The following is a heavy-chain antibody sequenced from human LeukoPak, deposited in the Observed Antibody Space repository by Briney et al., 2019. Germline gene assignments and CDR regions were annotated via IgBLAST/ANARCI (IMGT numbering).Heavy chain of an antibody. J-gene: IGHJ3*02. D-gene: IGHD1-26*01. V-gene: IGHV4-4*07. CDR3: ARAEGGIVGAFDAFDI. CDR2: IYTSGST. Sequence: ASETLSLTCTVSGGSISSHYWSWIRQPAGKGLEWIGRIYTSGSTNYNPSLKSRVTMSVDTSKNQFSLKLSSVTAADTAVYYCARAEGGIVGAFDAFDIWGQGTMVTVSS. CDR1: GGSISSHY.